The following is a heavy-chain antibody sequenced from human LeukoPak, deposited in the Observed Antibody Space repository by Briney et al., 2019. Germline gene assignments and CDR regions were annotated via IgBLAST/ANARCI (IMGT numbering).Heavy chain of an antibody. J-gene: IGHJ3*02. V-gene: IGHV1-18*01. D-gene: IGHD3-22*01. Sequence: EASVKVSCKASGYTFTSYGISWVRQAPGQGLEWMGWISACNGNTNYAQKLQGRVTMTTDTSTSTAYMELRSLRSDDTAVYYCARDWDYYDSSGYDPSNDAFDIWGQGTMVTVSS. CDR2: ISACNGNT. CDR1: GYTFTSYG. CDR3: ARDWDYYDSSGYDPSNDAFDI.